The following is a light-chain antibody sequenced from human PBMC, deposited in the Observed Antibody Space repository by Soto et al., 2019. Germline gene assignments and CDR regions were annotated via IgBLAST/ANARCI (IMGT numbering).Light chain of an antibody. V-gene: IGKV3-15*01. CDR1: QSVGSN. Sequence: EIVMTQSPATLSVSPGERVTLSCRARQSVGSNLAWYQQKPGQAPRLLIYGASTRATGIPARFSGSGSGTEFTLTISSLQSEDFAVYYCQQYNNWPITFGQGTRLEIK. CDR3: QQYNNWPIT. J-gene: IGKJ5*01. CDR2: GAS.